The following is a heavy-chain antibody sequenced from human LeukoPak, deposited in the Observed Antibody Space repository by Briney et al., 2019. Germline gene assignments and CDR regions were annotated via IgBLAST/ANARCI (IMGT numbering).Heavy chain of an antibody. J-gene: IGHJ5*02. CDR1: GFTFSSYW. V-gene: IGHV3-21*01. CDR2: ISSSSSYI. D-gene: IGHD6-13*01. Sequence: GGSLRLSCAASGFTFSSYWMSWVRQAPGKGLEWVSSISSSSSYIYYADSVKGRFTISRDNAKNSLYLQMNSLRAEDTAVYYCARVSVPYSRPTNWFDPWGQGTLVTVSS. CDR3: ARVSVPYSRPTNWFDP.